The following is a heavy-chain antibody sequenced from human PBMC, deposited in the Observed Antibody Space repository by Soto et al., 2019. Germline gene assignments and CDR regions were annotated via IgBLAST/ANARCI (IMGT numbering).Heavy chain of an antibody. Sequence: GGSLRLSCAASGFPFSPYTMHWVRQAPRPGLGWVAVISNDGTNQSYSDSVKVRFIITIDNSNNTLSLQMHSLKSEDTAVYFCARGAIVGVNDVFDVWGQGTMVTVSS. D-gene: IGHD1-26*01. V-gene: IGHV3-30*14. CDR3: ARGAIVGVNDVFDV. CDR2: ISNDGTNQ. CDR1: GFPFSPYT. J-gene: IGHJ3*01.